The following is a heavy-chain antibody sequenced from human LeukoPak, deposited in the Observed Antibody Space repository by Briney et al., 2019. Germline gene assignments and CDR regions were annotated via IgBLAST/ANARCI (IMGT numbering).Heavy chain of an antibody. V-gene: IGHV1-18*01. CDR2: ISVYNGNT. D-gene: IGHD3-22*01. CDR1: GYIFTSYG. CDR3: ARDINGYYYDSHGYYPTDL. Sequence: VASVKVSCKASGYIFTSYGISWVRQAPGQGLEWMGWISVYNGNTNYPQRLQGRVTMTTDTSTTTAYMELRSLRSDDTAVYYCARDINGYYYDSHGYYPTDLWGPGTPVTVSS. J-gene: IGHJ5*02.